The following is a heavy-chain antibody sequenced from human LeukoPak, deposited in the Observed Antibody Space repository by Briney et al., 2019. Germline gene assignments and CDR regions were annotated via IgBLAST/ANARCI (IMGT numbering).Heavy chain of an antibody. CDR2: IDANNGDT. CDR3: ARDPSSVTLYLFDY. V-gene: IGHV1-2*02. Sequence: ASVTVSCKASGYTFRGNYIHWLRQAPGQGLEWMGWIDANNGDTKSAQKFQGRVTMSRDTSISTAYMDLSSLSPDDAAVYYCARDPSSVTLYLFDYWGQGTLVTVSS. J-gene: IGHJ4*02. CDR1: GYTFRGNY. D-gene: IGHD4-11*01.